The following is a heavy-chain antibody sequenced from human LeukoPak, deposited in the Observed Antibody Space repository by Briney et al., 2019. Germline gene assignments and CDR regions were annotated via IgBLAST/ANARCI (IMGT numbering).Heavy chain of an antibody. CDR1: GFTFSSYW. J-gene: IGHJ4*02. D-gene: IGHD1-7*01. CDR2: INSDGSST. Sequence: GGSLRLSCAASGFTFSSYWMHWVRQAPGKGLVWVSRINSDGSSTSYADSVKGRFTISRDNAKNTLYLQMNSLRAEDTAVYYCAREGGNTRLDYWGQGTLVTVSS. V-gene: IGHV3-74*01. CDR3: AREGGNTRLDY.